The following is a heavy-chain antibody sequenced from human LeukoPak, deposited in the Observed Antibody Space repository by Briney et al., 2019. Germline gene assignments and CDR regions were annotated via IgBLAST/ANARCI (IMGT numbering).Heavy chain of an antibody. V-gene: IGHV3-23*01. CDR1: GFTFSSYA. Sequence: GSLRLSCAASGFTFSSYAMSWVRQAPGKGLEWVSGISGSGNMTYYPDSVKGRFTISRDNAKNSLYLQMNSLRAEDTAVYYCAKDGLPGGAFDIWGQGTMVTVSS. CDR2: ISGSGNMT. J-gene: IGHJ3*02. D-gene: IGHD2-15*01. CDR3: AKDGLPGGAFDI.